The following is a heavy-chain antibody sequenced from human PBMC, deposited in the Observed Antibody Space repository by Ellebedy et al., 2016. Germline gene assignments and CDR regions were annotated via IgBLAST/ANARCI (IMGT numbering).Heavy chain of an antibody. J-gene: IGHJ1*01. Sequence: SETLSLTCTVSGGSISSSSYYWGWIRQPPGKGLEWIGSIYYSGSTYYNPSLKSRVTISVDTSKNQFSLKLSSVTAADTAVYYCARTYYYDSSGYRTGYFQHWGQGTLVTVSS. D-gene: IGHD3-22*01. CDR3: ARTYYYDSSGYRTGYFQH. CDR1: GGSISSSSYY. V-gene: IGHV4-39*01. CDR2: IYYSGST.